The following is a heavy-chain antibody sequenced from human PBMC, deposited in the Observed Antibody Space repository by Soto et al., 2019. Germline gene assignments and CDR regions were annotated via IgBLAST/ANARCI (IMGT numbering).Heavy chain of an antibody. CDR3: AAKPEFWNGLYYMDV. Sequence: ASLKVSCNASGLTFPSSAMHWVLQARGQRLEWIGWIVVANGNTNYAQKFQERVTITRDMSTSTAYMELSSLRFEDTAVYYCAAKPEFWNGLYYMDVWGKGTTVTVSS. D-gene: IGHD3-3*01. CDR1: GLTFPSSA. CDR2: IVVANGNT. V-gene: IGHV1-58*02. J-gene: IGHJ6*03.